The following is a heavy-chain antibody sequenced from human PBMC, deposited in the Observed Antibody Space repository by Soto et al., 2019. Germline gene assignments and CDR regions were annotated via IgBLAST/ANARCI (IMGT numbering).Heavy chain of an antibody. Sequence: GGSLRLSCAASGFSLDSAWINWVRQAPGKGLEWVAQAKRKAAGGAIDYAAPVKGRFTISRDDSKNMAYLQMNSLKIEDTALYYCTTGYGSDWYGWGQGTLVTVSS. V-gene: IGHV3-15*01. CDR1: GFSLDSAW. CDR3: TTGYGSDWYG. D-gene: IGHD6-19*01. CDR2: AKRKAAGGAI. J-gene: IGHJ4*02.